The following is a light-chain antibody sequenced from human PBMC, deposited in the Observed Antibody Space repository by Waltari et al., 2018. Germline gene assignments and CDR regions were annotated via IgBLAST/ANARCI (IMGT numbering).Light chain of an antibody. J-gene: IGKJ4*01. CDR1: QSVSSY. CDR2: DAS. V-gene: IGKV3-11*01. Sequence: EIVLTQSQATLSLSPGERATLSCRASQSVSSYLAWYQQKPGQAPRLLIYDASSRATGIPARFSGSGSGTDFTLTISSLEPEDFAVYYCQHRSNRPLTFGGGTKVKIK. CDR3: QHRSNRPLT.